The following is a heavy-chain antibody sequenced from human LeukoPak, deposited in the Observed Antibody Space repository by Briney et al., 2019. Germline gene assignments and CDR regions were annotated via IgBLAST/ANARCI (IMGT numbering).Heavy chain of an antibody. CDR1: GFTFSSSA. D-gene: IGHD6-19*01. J-gene: IGHJ4*02. V-gene: IGHV3-23*01. Sequence: PGGSLRLSCAASGFTFSSSAMSWVRQAPGKGLEWVSGISGSGDTYYADSVKGRFTISRDNSKTTLYLQMNSLRAEDTALYYCAKDSSSGSYGGYFFDYWGQGTLVPVSS. CDR2: ISGSGDT. CDR3: AKDSSSGSYGGYFFDY.